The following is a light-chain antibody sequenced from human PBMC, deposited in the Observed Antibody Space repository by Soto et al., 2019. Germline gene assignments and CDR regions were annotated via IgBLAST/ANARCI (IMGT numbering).Light chain of an antibody. V-gene: IGLV2-14*03. CDR3: SAYTGSSPYVV. J-gene: IGLJ2*01. CDR2: DVR. CDR1: STDVGAYTY. Sequence: QSVLTQPASVSGSPGQSITISCTGTSTDVGAYTYVSWYQHHPGKAPKLIIYDVRDRPSGVSNRFSGSKSGNTASLTISGLQAEDEADYYCSAYTGSSPYVVLGGGTKLTVL.